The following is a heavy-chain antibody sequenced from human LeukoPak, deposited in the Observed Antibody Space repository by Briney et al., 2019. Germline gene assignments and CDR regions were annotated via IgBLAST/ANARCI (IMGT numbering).Heavy chain of an antibody. CDR3: ARLPVTTIFHFDY. CDR2: IYYSGST. CDR1: GGSISSGSYY. V-gene: IGHV4-39*07. Sequence: PSETLSLTCTVSGGSISSGSYYWSWIRQPAGKGLEWIGRIYYSGSTYYNPSLKSRVTISIDTSKNRFSLKLSSVTAADTAVYYCARLPVTTIFHFDYWGQGTLVTVSS. J-gene: IGHJ4*02. D-gene: IGHD4-17*01.